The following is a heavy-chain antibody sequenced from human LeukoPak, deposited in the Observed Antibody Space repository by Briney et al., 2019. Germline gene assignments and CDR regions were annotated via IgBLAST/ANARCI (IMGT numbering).Heavy chain of an antibody. CDR3: ARDRNWNSHLPYNWFDP. D-gene: IGHD1-1*01. Sequence: GASVKVSCKASGYTFTSYYMHWVRQAPGQGLEWMGIINPSGGSTSYAQKFQGRVTMTRDTSTSTVYMELSSLRSEDTAVYYCARDRNWNSHLPYNWFDPWGQGTLVTVSS. CDR1: GYTFTSYY. V-gene: IGHV1-46*01. J-gene: IGHJ5*02. CDR2: INPSGGST.